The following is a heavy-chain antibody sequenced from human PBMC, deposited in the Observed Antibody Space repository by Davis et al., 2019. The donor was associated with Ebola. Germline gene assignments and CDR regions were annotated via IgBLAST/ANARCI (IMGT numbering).Heavy chain of an antibody. CDR2: IIPILGIA. CDR3: ARDPLRVAAAGKEVY. J-gene: IGHJ4*02. CDR1: GGTFSSYT. Sequence: AASVKVSCKASGGTFSSYTISWVRQAPGQGLEWMGRIIPILGIANYAQKFQGRVTITADKSTSTAYMELSSLRSEDTAVYYCARDPLRVAAAGKEVYWGQGTLVTVSS. D-gene: IGHD6-13*01. V-gene: IGHV1-69*04.